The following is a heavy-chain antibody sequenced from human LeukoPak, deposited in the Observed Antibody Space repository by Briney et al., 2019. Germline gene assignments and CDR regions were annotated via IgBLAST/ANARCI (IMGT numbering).Heavy chain of an antibody. D-gene: IGHD3-10*01. CDR1: GYSISSGYY. V-gene: IGHV4-38-2*01. J-gene: IGHJ4*02. CDR3: ARHTMVRGVIIGPVDY. CDR2: IYHSGST. Sequence: PSETLSLTCAVSGYSISSGYYWGWIRQPPVKGLEWIGSIYHSGSTYYNPSLKSRVTISVDTSKNQFSLKLSSVTAGDTAVYYCARHTMVRGVIIGPVDYWGQGTLVTVSS.